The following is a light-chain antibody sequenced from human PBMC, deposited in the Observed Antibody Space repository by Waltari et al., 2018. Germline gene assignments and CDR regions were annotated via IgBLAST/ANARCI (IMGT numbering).Light chain of an antibody. CDR2: MAS. V-gene: IGKV1-5*03. CDR3: QHYNNYPWT. CDR1: QSISNW. Sequence: DIQMTQSPSTLSASVGDRVTITCRASQSISNWLAWYQQKPGKAPKLLISMASSLESGVPSRFSGSGSGTEFTLTINSLQPDDFATYYCQHYNNYPWTFGQGTKVEIK. J-gene: IGKJ1*01.